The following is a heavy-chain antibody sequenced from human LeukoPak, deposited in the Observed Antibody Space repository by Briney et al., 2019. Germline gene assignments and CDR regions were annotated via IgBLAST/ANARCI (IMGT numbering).Heavy chain of an antibody. Sequence: GGSLRLSCAASGFTFSSFEMNWVRQAPGKGLEWVSYISSSGSSIYYVDSVKGRFTISRDNAKNTLNLQMNSLRAEDTAVYYCARDLGQYYDTSDNWFDPWGQGTLVTVSS. CDR1: GFTFSSFE. CDR2: ISSSGSSI. V-gene: IGHV3-48*03. CDR3: ARDLGQYYDTSDNWFDP. D-gene: IGHD3-22*01. J-gene: IGHJ5*02.